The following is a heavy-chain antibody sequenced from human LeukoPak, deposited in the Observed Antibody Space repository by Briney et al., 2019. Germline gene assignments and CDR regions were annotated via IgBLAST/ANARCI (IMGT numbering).Heavy chain of an antibody. J-gene: IGHJ3*02. V-gene: IGHV3-74*01. CDR2: INTDGSST. CDR3: AREGCSGGSCYYDAFDI. Sequence: QTGGSLRLSCAASGFTFSSYEMNWVRQAPGKGLVWVSRINTDGSSTTYADSVKGRFTISRDNAKNTLYLQMNSLRADDTAVYYCAREGCSGGSCYYDAFDIWGQGTMVTVSS. D-gene: IGHD2-15*01. CDR1: GFTFSSYE.